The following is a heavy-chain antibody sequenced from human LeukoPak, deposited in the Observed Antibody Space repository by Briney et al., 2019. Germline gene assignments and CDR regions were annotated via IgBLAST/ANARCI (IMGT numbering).Heavy chain of an antibody. CDR2: IYYSGST. D-gene: IGHD3-10*01. CDR3: ASLCMVRGVMRYYFDY. Sequence: PSETLSLTCTVSGGSISSYYWSWIRQPPGKGLEWIGYIYYSGSTNYNPSLKSRVTISVDTSKNQFSLKLRSVTAADTAVYYCASLCMVRGVMRYYFDYWGQGTLVTVSS. V-gene: IGHV4-59*08. CDR1: GGSISSYY. J-gene: IGHJ4*02.